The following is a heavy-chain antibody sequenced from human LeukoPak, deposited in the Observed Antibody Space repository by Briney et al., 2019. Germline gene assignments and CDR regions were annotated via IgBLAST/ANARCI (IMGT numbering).Heavy chain of an antibody. J-gene: IGHJ6*03. CDR1: GFTVSSNY. D-gene: IGHD4-23*01. CDR3: ARGKVVTQYFFYYYMDV. CDR2: IYSGGST. Sequence: GALRLSCAASGFTVSSNYMTWVRQAPGKGLEWVSIIYSGGSTYYADSVKGRFTISRDNSKNTLYLQMNSLRAEDTAVYYCARGKVVTQYFFYYYMDVWGKGTTVTISS. V-gene: IGHV3-66*01.